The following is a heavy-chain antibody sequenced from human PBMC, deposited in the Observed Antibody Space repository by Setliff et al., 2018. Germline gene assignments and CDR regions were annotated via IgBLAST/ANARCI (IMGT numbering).Heavy chain of an antibody. Sequence: ASVKVSCKTSGYSFTNYGINWVRQAHGQGLEWMGWNSVYAREFQGRVTMTIDTPTSTAYMELRSLRSDDTAVYYCARGPPDFVVVPAAAKFDYWGPGTLVTVSS. CDR1: GYSFTNYG. J-gene: IGHJ4*02. CDR3: ARGPPDFVVVPAAAKFDY. CDR2: NSV. V-gene: IGHV1-18*01. D-gene: IGHD2-2*01.